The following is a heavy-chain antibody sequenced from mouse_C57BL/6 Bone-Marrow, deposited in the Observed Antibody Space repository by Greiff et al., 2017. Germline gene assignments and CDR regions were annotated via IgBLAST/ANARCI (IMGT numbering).Heavy chain of an antibody. CDR3: AKDRVSTTVVVHWYFDV. Sequence: VTLVESGPGLVAPSQSLSITCTVSGFSFTSYGVSWVRQPPGTGLEWLGVIWGDGSTNFHSALISRLRISKDSSKSHVFLTLHSLQTDDTAAYSCAKDRVSTTVVVHWYFDVGGTGTTVTVSA. D-gene: IGHD1-1*01. J-gene: IGHJ1*03. V-gene: IGHV2-3*01. CDR2: IWGDGST. CDR1: GFSFTSYG.